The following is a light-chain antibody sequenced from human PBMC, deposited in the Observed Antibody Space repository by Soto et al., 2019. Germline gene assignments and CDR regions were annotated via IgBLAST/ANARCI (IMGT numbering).Light chain of an antibody. V-gene: IGLV1-44*01. CDR3: AAWDATLNGPV. Sequence: QSALTQPPSASGTPGQRVTISCSGSSSNIGSNTVNWYQQLPGTAPKLLIYSSNQRPSGVPDRFSGSKSGTSASLAISGLQSEDEADYYCAAWDATLNGPVFGTGTKLTVL. CDR1: SSNIGSNT. CDR2: SSN. J-gene: IGLJ1*01.